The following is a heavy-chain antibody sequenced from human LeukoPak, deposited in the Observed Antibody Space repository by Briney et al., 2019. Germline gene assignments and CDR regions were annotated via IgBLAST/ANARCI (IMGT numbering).Heavy chain of an antibody. CDR2: FDPEDGET. V-gene: IGHV1-24*01. J-gene: IGHJ4*02. Sequence: ASVKVSCKASGYTLTELSMHWVRQAPGKGLEWMGGFDPEDGETIYAQKFQGRVTMTEDTSTDTAYMELSSLRSEDTAVYYCATDLPYYDSSGSRIWGQGTLVTVSS. CDR1: GYTLTELS. D-gene: IGHD3-22*01. CDR3: ATDLPYYDSSGSRI.